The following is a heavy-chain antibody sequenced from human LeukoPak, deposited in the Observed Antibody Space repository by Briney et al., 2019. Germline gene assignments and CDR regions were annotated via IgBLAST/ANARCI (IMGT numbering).Heavy chain of an antibody. V-gene: IGHV4-59*01. D-gene: IGHD6-19*01. Sequence: SETLSLTCTVSGASINNYYWSWIRQPPGKGLEWIGYIYSSGSTNYNPSLKSRVSISVDTSKNQFSLKLSSVTAADTAVYYCVRESGNSDWYDYWGQGTLVTVSS. CDR2: IYSSGST. CDR1: GASINNYY. J-gene: IGHJ4*02. CDR3: VRESGNSDWYDY.